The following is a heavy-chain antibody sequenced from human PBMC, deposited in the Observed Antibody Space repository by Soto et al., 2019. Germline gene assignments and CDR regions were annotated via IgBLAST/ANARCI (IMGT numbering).Heavy chain of an antibody. CDR2: IWYDGSNK. CDR3: ARDSSFEEYYFDY. CDR1: GFTFSSYG. Sequence: PGGSLRLSCAASGFTFSSYGMHWVRQAPGKGLEWVAVIWYDGSNKYYADSVKGRFTISRDNSKNTLYLQMNSLRAEDTAVYYCARDSSFEEYYFDYWGQGTLVTVSS. D-gene: IGHD6-6*01. V-gene: IGHV3-33*01. J-gene: IGHJ4*02.